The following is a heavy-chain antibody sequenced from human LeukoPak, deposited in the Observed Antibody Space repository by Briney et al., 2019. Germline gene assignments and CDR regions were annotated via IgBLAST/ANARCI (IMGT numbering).Heavy chain of an antibody. CDR2: ISYDGSNK. CDR1: GFTFSSYG. CDR3: ARDRTRITIFGVPEPGNYYMDV. J-gene: IGHJ6*03. Sequence: PGGSLRLSCAASGFTFSSYGMHWVRQAPGKGLEWVAVISYDGSNKYYADSVKGRFTISRDNSKNTLYLQMNSLRAEDTAVYYCARDRTRITIFGVPEPGNYYMDVWGKGTTVTVSS. D-gene: IGHD3-3*01. V-gene: IGHV3-33*05.